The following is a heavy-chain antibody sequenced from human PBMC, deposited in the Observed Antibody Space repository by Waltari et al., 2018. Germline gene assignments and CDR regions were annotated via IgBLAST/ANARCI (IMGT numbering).Heavy chain of an antibody. CDR2: IYHSGDS. Sequence: QGQLQESGAGLVKPSETRSLTCTISGYSITSDFYWGGNRQPPGKGREWIGRIYHSGDSYHNPSLRSRFTLSLDSSKTHFSRRLISVTATDTATYYCARDWRHCSSTTCQHAFDIWGQGTLVTVSS. CDR1: GYSITSDFY. D-gene: IGHD2-2*01. V-gene: IGHV4-38-2*02. J-gene: IGHJ3*02. CDR3: ARDWRHCSSTTCQHAFDI.